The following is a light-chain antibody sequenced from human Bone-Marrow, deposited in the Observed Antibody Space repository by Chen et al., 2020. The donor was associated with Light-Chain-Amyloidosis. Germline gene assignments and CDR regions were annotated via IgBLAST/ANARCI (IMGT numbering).Light chain of an antibody. CDR1: STDVGGDNH. CDR2: EVT. J-gene: IGLJ1*01. V-gene: IGLV2-14*01. CDR3: KSYTITTTLV. Sequence: QSALTQPASVSGSPGQSITISCTGTSTDVGGDNHVSWYQQHPDTAPSHRMYEVTNRPSMVPARFSGSKSDNTASLTISGLQTEDEADYFCKSYTITTTLVIGSGTRVTVL.